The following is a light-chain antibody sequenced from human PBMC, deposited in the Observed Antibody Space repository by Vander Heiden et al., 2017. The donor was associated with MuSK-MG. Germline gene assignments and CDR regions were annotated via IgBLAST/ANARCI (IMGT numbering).Light chain of an antibody. CDR1: SSDVGRYNY. CDR3: SSYTSSSTLV. V-gene: IGLV2-14*03. J-gene: IGLJ2*01. CDR2: DVN. Sequence: SPLPQPASVSASPGPSITISCTGTSSDVGRYNYVSWYQQHPGKAPKLMIYDVNNRPSGVSNRFSGSKSGNTASLTISGLQAEDEADYYCSSYTSSSTLVFGGGTKLTVL.